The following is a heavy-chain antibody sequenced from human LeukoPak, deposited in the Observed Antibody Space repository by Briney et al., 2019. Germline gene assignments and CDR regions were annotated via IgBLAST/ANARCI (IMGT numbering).Heavy chain of an antibody. V-gene: IGHV4-30-4*01. J-gene: IGHJ4*02. CDR1: GGSLSSGDYY. CDR2: IYYSGST. Sequence: SETLSLTCTVSGGSLSSGDYYWSWVRQPPGKGLEWIGYIYYSGSTYYNPSLKSRVTISVNTSKNQFSLKLSSLTAADTAVYYCARGKGDYWGQGTLVTVSS. CDR3: ARGKGDY.